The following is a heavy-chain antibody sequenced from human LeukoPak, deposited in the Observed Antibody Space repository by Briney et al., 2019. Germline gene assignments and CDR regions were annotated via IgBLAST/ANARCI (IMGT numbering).Heavy chain of an antibody. Sequence: PSETLSLTCTLAGDSISSHCWGWIRQPPGKGLGWIGCIYTSGSTNYNPSLKSRVAISIDTSKNQFSLNLTSLTAADTAVYYCARHGMSGSYTYSGQGSLVTVSS. D-gene: IGHD1-26*01. V-gene: IGHV4-4*09. CDR2: IYTSGST. J-gene: IGHJ4*02. CDR3: ARHGMSGSYTY. CDR1: GDSISSHC.